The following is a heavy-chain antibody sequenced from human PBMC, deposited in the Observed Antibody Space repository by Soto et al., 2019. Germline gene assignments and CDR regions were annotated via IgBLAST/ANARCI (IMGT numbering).Heavy chain of an antibody. CDR1: GGSISSSSYY. Sequence: SETLSLTCTVSGGSISSSSYYWGWIRQPPGKGLEWIGSIYYSGSTYYNPSLKSRVTISVDTSKNQFSLKLSSVTAADTAVYYCASLGGSDYGDYQYSHGPRWGQGTLVTVSS. J-gene: IGHJ4*02. CDR3: ASLGGSDYGDYQYSHGPR. V-gene: IGHV4-39*01. D-gene: IGHD4-17*01. CDR2: IYYSGST.